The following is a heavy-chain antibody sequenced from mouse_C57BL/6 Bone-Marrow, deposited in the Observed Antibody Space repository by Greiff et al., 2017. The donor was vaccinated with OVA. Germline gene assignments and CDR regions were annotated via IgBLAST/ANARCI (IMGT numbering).Heavy chain of an antibody. J-gene: IGHJ2*01. V-gene: IGHV1-81*01. CDR2: IYPRSGNT. CDR1: GYTFTSYG. CDR3: ARGIGSSYRYYFDY. Sequence: QVQLKQSGAELARPGASVKLSCKASGYTFTSYGISWVKQRTGQGLEWIGEIYPRSGNTYYNEKFKGKATLTADKSSSTAYMELRSLTSEDSAVYFCARGIGSSYRYYFDYWGQGTTLTVSS. D-gene: IGHD1-1*01.